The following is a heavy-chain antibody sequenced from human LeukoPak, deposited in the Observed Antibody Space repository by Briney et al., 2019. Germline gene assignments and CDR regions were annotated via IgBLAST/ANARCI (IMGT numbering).Heavy chain of an antibody. V-gene: IGHV4-59*11. Sequence: SETLSLTCTVSGDSISNHYWTWIRQPPGRGLEWIACVSYSGTINSNPSLKSRVTMSVDRSKNQFYLKLSSVTAADTAVYFCAGGYYIGSWGQGTLATVSS. CDR1: GDSISNHY. J-gene: IGHJ4*01. CDR3: AGGYYIGS. D-gene: IGHD3-10*01. CDR2: VSYSGTI.